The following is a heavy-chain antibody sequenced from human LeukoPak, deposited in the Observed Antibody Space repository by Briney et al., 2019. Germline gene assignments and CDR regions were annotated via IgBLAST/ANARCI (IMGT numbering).Heavy chain of an antibody. D-gene: IGHD4-23*01. CDR3: ARGGKATVVTM. CDR2: IYSSGST. Sequence: SETLSLTCTVSGGSINSFYWSWIRQPAGKGLEWIGRIYSSGSTNYNPSLKSRVSMSVDTSKNQFSLKLTSVTAADTAVYYCARGGKATVVTMWGQGILVTVSS. J-gene: IGHJ4*02. V-gene: IGHV4-4*07. CDR1: GGSINSFY.